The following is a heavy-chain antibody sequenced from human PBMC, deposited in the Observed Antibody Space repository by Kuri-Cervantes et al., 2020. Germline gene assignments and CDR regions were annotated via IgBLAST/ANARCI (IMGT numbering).Heavy chain of an antibody. CDR3: AKEGVDYCSSTSCLSSFDY. Sequence: GESLKISCAASGFTFSSYAMSWVRQAPGKGLEWVSTISGSGGNTYYADSVKGRFTISRDDSENTLYLQLSSLRAEDTAIYYCAKEGVDYCSSTSCLSSFDYWGQGTLVTVSS. J-gene: IGHJ4*02. V-gene: IGHV3-23*01. CDR1: GFTFSSYA. D-gene: IGHD2-2*01. CDR2: ISGSGGNT.